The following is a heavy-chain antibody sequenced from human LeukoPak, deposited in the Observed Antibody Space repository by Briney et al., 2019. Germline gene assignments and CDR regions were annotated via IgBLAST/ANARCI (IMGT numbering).Heavy chain of an antibody. CDR3: ARDKRRRYYYGSGSFDY. V-gene: IGHV1-69*13. J-gene: IGHJ4*02. Sequence: GASVKVSCKASGGTFSSYAISWARQAPGQGLEWMGGIIPIFGTANYAQKFQGRVTITADESTSTAYMELSSLRSDDTAVYYCARDKRRRYYYGSGSFDYWGQGTLVTVSS. CDR2: IIPIFGTA. CDR1: GGTFSSYA. D-gene: IGHD3-10*01.